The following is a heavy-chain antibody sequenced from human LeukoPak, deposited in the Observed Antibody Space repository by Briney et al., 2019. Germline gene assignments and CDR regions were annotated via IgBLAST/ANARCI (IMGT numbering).Heavy chain of an antibody. J-gene: IGHJ4*02. D-gene: IGHD3-16*01. V-gene: IGHV3-74*01. CDR3: ARDLYADYVWGSFDY. Sequence: PGGSLRLSCAASGLTFSSHWMHWVRQAPGKGLVWVSRITNDGSSTTYADSVKGRFTISRDNAKNMLYLQVNSLRAEDTAVYYCARDLYADYVWGSFDYWGQGTLVTVSS. CDR2: ITNDGSST. CDR1: GLTFSSHW.